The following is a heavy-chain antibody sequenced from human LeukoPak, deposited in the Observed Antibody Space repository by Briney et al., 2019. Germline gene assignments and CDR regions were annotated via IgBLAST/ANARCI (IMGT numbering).Heavy chain of an antibody. CDR3: AKDRVHYYDSSGYYYTGSFDAFDI. V-gene: IGHV3-11*04. Sequence: GGSLRLSCAASGLTFSDYYMSWIRQAPGKGLEWVSYISSSGSTIYYADSVKGRFTISRDNSKNTLYLQMNSLRAEDTAVYYCAKDRVHYYDSSGYYYTGSFDAFDIWGQGTMVTVSS. J-gene: IGHJ3*02. CDR2: ISSSGSTI. D-gene: IGHD3-22*01. CDR1: GLTFSDYY.